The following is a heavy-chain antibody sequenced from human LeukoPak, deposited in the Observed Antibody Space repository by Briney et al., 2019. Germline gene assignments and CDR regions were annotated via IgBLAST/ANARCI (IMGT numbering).Heavy chain of an antibody. CDR3: AKVASYGSADGFDI. V-gene: IGHV3-30*02. CDR1: GFTFSSYG. J-gene: IGHJ3*02. D-gene: IGHD3-10*01. CDR2: IRYDGSNK. Sequence: GGSLRLSCGASGFTFSSYGMHWVRQAPGKGLEWVAFIRYDGSNKYNADSVKGRFTISRDNSKNMLYLQMNSLRAEDTANYHCAKVASYGSADGFDIWGQGTTVTVSS.